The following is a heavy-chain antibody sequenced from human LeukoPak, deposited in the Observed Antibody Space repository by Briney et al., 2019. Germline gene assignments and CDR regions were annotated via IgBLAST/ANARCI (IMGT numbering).Heavy chain of an antibody. Sequence: GGSLRLSCVASGFTFSTFWMSWVRQAPGKGLEWVANIQQDGSEKYYVDSVKGRFTISRDNAKNSLYLQMNSLRAEDTAVYYCARGPRYYYDSCGYSYFDYWGQGTLVTVSS. D-gene: IGHD3-22*01. J-gene: IGHJ4*02. V-gene: IGHV3-7*01. CDR1: GFTFSTFW. CDR3: ARGPRYYYDSCGYSYFDY. CDR2: IQQDGSEK.